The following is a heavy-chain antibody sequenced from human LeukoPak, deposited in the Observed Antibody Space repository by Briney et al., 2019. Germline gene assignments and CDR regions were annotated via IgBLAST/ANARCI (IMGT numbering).Heavy chain of an antibody. CDR3: ARDYRGAHEGPICYFDY. D-gene: IGHD1-26*01. CDR2: INPNSGGT. J-gene: IGHJ4*02. Sequence: GASVKVSCKASGYTFTSYYMHWVRQAPGQGLEWMGWINPNSGGTNYAQKFQGRVTMTRDTSISTAYMELSRLRSDDTAVYYCARDYRGAHEGPICYFDYWGQGTLVTVSS. CDR1: GYTFTSYY. V-gene: IGHV1-2*02.